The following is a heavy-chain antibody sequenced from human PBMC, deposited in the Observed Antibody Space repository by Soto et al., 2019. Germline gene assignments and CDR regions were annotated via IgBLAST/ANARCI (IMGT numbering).Heavy chain of an antibody. J-gene: IGHJ4*02. D-gene: IGHD6-13*01. CDR3: ARSYSSSWYPDY. Sequence: SETLSLTCTVSGVSISSYYWSCIRQPPGKGLEWIGSIYYSGSTNYNPSLKSRVTISVDTSKNQFSLKLSSVTAADTAVYYCARSYSSSWYPDYWGQGTLVTVSS. CDR1: GVSISSYY. V-gene: IGHV4-59*01. CDR2: IYYSGST.